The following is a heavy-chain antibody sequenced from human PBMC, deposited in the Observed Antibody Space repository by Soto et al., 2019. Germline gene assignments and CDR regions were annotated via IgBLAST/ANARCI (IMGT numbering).Heavy chain of an antibody. D-gene: IGHD3-10*01. Sequence: EVQLVESGGGLVQPGGSLRLSCAASGFTFSSYWMSWVRQAPGKGLEWVANIKQDGSEKYYVDSVKGRFTISRDNAKNSLYLQMNSLRAEDTAVYYCARARRFGDLGAFDIWGQGTMVTVSS. V-gene: IGHV3-7*01. J-gene: IGHJ3*02. CDR2: IKQDGSEK. CDR3: ARARRFGDLGAFDI. CDR1: GFTFSSYW.